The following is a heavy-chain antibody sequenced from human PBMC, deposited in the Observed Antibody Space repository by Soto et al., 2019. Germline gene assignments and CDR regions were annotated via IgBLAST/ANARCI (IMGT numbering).Heavy chain of an antibody. V-gene: IGHV3-23*01. CDR1: GFTFDNYG. CDR2: VTNSGSGT. CDR3: AKGRSCCDFDY. Sequence: EVPVLESGGGLVQPGGSLRLSCAASGFTFDNYGMSWVRQAPGKGLEWVSTVTNSGSGTSYADPVKGRFTISRDNSKSTLYLQMNSLRADDTAIYYCAKGRSCCDFDYWGQGTLVTVSS. D-gene: IGHD2-15*01. J-gene: IGHJ4*02.